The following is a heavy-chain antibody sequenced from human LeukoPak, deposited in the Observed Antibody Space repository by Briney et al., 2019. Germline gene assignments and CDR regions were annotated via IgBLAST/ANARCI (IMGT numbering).Heavy chain of an antibody. Sequence: PGGSLRLSCAASGFTFSSYGMSWVRQAPGKGLEWVSAISGSGGSTYYADSVKGRFTISRDNSKNTLYLQMNSLRAEDTAVYYCAKVWGVYYYYYMDVWGKGTTVTVSS. CDR2: ISGSGGST. CDR1: GFTFSSYG. D-gene: IGHD3-16*01. J-gene: IGHJ6*03. V-gene: IGHV3-23*01. CDR3: AKVWGVYYYYYMDV.